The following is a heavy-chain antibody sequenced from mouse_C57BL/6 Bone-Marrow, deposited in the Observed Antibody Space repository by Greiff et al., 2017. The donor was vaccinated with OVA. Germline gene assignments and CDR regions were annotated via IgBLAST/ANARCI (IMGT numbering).Heavy chain of an antibody. J-gene: IGHJ3*01. CDR2: ISSGGSYT. CDR3: ARQEITTVEGSWFAY. CDR1: GFTFSSYG. V-gene: IGHV5-6*01. Sequence: EVQVVESGGDLVKPGGSLKLSCAASGFTFSSYGMSWVRQTPDKRLEWVATISSGGSYTYYPDSVKGRFTISRDNAKNTLYLQMSSLKSEDTAMYYCARQEITTVEGSWFAYWGQGTLVTVSA. D-gene: IGHD1-1*01.